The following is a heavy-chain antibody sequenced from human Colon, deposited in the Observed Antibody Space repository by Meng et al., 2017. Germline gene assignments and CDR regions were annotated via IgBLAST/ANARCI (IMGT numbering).Heavy chain of an antibody. CDR3: ARTMYREGGAFDV. CDR2: IDYSGST. J-gene: IGHJ3*01. V-gene: IGHV4-59*01. Sequence: SETLSLTYTVSRDSISSYYWNWIRQPPGKGLEWIGYIDYSGSTIYNSSLQSRITISVDTSKDQFSLKVTSVTAADTAIYFCARTMYREGGAFDVWGQGTMVTVSS. CDR1: RDSISSYY. D-gene: IGHD3-10*02.